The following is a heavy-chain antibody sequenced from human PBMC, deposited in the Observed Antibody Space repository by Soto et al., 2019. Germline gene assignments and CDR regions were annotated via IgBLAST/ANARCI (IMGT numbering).Heavy chain of an antibody. V-gene: IGHV1-69*01. CDR2: IIPIFGTA. CDR1: GGTFSSYA. CDR3: ARGTAPPLYYYYYGMEV. Sequence: QVQLVQSGAEVKKPGSSVKVSCKASGGTFSSYAISWVRQAPGQGLEWMGGIIPIFGTANYAQKFQGRVTSTADESTSTDYMELGSLRSEDTAVYYCARGTAPPLYYYYYGMEVWGQGTTGPVSS. D-gene: IGHD5-18*01. J-gene: IGHJ6*02.